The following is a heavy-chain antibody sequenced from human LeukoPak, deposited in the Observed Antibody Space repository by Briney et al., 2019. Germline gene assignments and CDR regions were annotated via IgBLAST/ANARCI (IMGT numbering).Heavy chain of an antibody. CDR3: ARLTYYYDSSGYYLWEWFDP. Sequence: SETLSLTCTVSGGSISSYYWSWIRQPPGQGLEWIGYIYYSGSTNYNPSLKSRVTISVDTSKNQFSLKLSSVTAADTAVYYCARLTYYYDSSGYYLWEWFDPWGQGTLVTVSS. D-gene: IGHD3-22*01. CDR1: GGSISSYY. V-gene: IGHV4-59*08. J-gene: IGHJ5*02. CDR2: IYYSGST.